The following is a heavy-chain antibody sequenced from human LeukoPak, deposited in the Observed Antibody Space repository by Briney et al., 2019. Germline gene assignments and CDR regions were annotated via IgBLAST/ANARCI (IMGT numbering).Heavy chain of an antibody. CDR3: ARVRSRGYYDLGY. CDR2: INPNSGGT. Sequence: GASVKVSCKASGYTFTGYYMHWVRQAPGQGLEWMGWINPNSGGTNYAQKFQGRVTVTRDTSISTAYMELSRLRSDDTAVYYCARVRSRGYYDLGYWGQGTLVTVSS. D-gene: IGHD3-22*01. V-gene: IGHV1-2*02. J-gene: IGHJ4*02. CDR1: GYTFTGYY.